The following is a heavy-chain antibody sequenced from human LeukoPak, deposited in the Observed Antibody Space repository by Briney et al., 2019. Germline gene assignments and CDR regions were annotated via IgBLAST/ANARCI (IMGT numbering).Heavy chain of an antibody. CDR3: ARSITAKTNRFDP. Sequence: GGSLRLSCAASGFTFSDYYMSWIRQAPGTGLEWVANINQAGSEKYYVDSVKGRFTISRDNAKNSLYLQMNSLRAEDTAVYYCARSITAKTNRFDPWGQGTLVTVSS. J-gene: IGHJ5*02. D-gene: IGHD1-20*01. CDR1: GFTFSDYY. V-gene: IGHV3-7*05. CDR2: INQAGSEK.